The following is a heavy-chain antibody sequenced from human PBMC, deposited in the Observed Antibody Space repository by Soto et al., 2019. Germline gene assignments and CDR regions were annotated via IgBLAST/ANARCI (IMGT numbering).Heavy chain of an antibody. D-gene: IGHD3-3*01. CDR3: ARLRFLEFKEDYMDV. CDR2: ISYDGSNK. V-gene: IGHV3-30-3*01. J-gene: IGHJ6*03. CDR1: GFTFSSYA. Sequence: GGSLRLSCAASGFTFSSYAMHWVRQAPGKGLEWVAVISYDGSNKYYADSVKGRFTISRDNSKNTLYLQMNSLRAEDTAVYYCARLRFLEFKEDYMDVWGKGTTVTVSS.